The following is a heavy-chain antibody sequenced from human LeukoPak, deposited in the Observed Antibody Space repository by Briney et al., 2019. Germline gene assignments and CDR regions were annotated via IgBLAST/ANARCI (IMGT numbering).Heavy chain of an antibody. Sequence: SQTLSLTCTVSGGSISRADYYWSWIRQPPGKGLEWIGYIYYSGSTYYNPSLKSRATISVDTSKNQFSLKLSSVTAADTAVYHCARDSDFWSGYYYFDYWGQGTLVTVSS. CDR2: IYYSGST. CDR1: GGSISRADYY. J-gene: IGHJ4*02. V-gene: IGHV4-30-4*08. D-gene: IGHD3-3*01. CDR3: ARDSDFWSGYYYFDY.